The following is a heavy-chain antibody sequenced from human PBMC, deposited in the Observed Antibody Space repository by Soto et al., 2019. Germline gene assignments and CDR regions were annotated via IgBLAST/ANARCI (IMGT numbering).Heavy chain of an antibody. V-gene: IGHV4-39*01. CDR3: ARHEGLPVGYYDFWSGYPLGFDP. CDR2: IYYSGST. J-gene: IGHJ5*02. D-gene: IGHD3-3*01. CDR1: GGSISSSSYY. Sequence: SETLSLTCTVSGGSISSSSYYWGWIRQPPGKGLEWIGSIYYSGSTYYNPSLKSRVTISVDTSKNQFSLKLSSVTAADTAVYYCARHEGLPVGYYDFWSGYPLGFDPWGQGTLVTVSS.